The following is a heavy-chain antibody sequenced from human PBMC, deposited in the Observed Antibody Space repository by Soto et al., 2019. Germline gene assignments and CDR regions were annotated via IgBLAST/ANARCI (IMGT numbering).Heavy chain of an antibody. CDR1: GYTFTGYY. D-gene: IGHD5-18*01. J-gene: IGHJ3*02. Sequence: ASVKVSCKGSGYTFTGYYLHWVRQAPGHGLEWIGWINPNSGGTEYAQNFRGRVTTTRETYISTAYMERNSLRSDDTALYYCAGIVDRAWMYPWALAIRSQRTTVTVSS. CDR3: AGIVDRAWMYPWALAI. CDR2: INPNSGGT. V-gene: IGHV1-2*02.